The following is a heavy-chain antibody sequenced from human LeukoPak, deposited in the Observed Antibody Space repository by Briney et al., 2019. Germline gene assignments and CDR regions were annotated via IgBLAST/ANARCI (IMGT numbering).Heavy chain of an antibody. J-gene: IGHJ4*02. V-gene: IGHV3-7*01. CDR3: AREGYGDHLW. D-gene: IGHD4-17*01. Sequence: PGGSLRLSCAASGFTFSRYWMSWVRQAPGKGLEWVANIKQDGTEKYYGDSVKGRFTISRDNAKNSLYLQMNSLRAEDTAVYYCAREGYGDHLWWGQGTLVTVSS. CDR2: IKQDGTEK. CDR1: GFTFSRYW.